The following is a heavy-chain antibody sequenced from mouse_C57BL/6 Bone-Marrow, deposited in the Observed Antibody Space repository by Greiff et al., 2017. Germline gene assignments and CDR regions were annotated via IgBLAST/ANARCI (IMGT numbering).Heavy chain of an antibody. J-gene: IGHJ2*01. D-gene: IGHD3-2*02. CDR1: GYTFTSYW. CDR3: AGDSSGLDY. CDR2: IDPSDSYT. Sequence: QVQLQQPGAELVRPGTSVKLSCKASGYTFTSYWMHWVKQRPGQGLEWIGVIDPSDSYTNYNQKFKGEATLTVDTSSSTAYMQLSSLTSEDSAVYYCAGDSSGLDYWGRGTTLTVSS. V-gene: IGHV1-59*01.